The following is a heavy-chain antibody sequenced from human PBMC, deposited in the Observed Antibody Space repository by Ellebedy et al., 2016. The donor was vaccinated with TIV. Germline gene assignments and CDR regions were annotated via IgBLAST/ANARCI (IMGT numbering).Heavy chain of an antibody. CDR2: ISPSGGGT. J-gene: IGHJ3*01. CDR1: GFIFGNYG. V-gene: IGHV3-23*01. CDR3: AKKFAGQDLSVAFDF. D-gene: IGHD6-13*01. Sequence: GESLKISXTASGFIFGNYGMSWVRQAPGKGLEWVSTISPSGGGTYYADSVKGRVTISRDNSNKILSLQMNSLRADDMAVYYCAKKFAGQDLSVAFDFWGQGTMVTVSS.